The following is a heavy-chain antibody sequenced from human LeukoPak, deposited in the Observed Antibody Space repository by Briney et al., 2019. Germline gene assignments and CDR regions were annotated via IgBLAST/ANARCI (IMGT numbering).Heavy chain of an antibody. CDR2: IIPILGIA. CDR1: GGTFSSYA. D-gene: IGHD3-22*01. V-gene: IGHV1-69*04. Sequence: GASVKVSCKASGGTFSSYAISWVRQAPGQGLEWMGRIIPILGIANYAQKFQGRVTITADKSTSTAYMELSSLRSEDTAVYYCARALRDDTPDDPWGQGTLVTVSS. J-gene: IGHJ5*02. CDR3: ARALRDDTPDDP.